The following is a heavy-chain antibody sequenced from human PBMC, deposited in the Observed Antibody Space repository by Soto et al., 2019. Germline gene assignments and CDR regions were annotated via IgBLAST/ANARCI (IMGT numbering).Heavy chain of an antibody. D-gene: IGHD3-22*01. V-gene: IGHV1-69*06. CDR1: GGTFSSYA. CDR3: ARDEYYYDSSGYFDY. Sequence: QVQLVQSGAEVKKPGSSVKVSCKASGGTFSSYAISWVRQAPGQGLEWMGGIIPIFGTANYAQKFQGRVTITADKSTSTAYMELSRLRSEDTAVDYCARDEYYYDSSGYFDYWGQGTLVTVSS. CDR2: IIPIFGTA. J-gene: IGHJ4*02.